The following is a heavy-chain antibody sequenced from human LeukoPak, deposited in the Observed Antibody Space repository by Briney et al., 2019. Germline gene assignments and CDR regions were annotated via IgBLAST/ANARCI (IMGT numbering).Heavy chain of an antibody. CDR2: IYYSGST. D-gene: IGHD1-1*01. Sequence: SETLSLTCTVSGGSISSHYWSWIRQPPGKGLEWIGYIYYSGSTNYNPSLKSRVTISVDTSKNQFSLKLSSVTAADTAAYYCARGHGRVLDYWGQGTLVTVSS. CDR3: ARGHGRVLDY. CDR1: GGSISSHY. V-gene: IGHV4-59*11. J-gene: IGHJ4*02.